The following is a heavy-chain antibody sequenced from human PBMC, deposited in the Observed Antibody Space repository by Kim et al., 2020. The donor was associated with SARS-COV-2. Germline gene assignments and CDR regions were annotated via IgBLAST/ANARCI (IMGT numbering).Heavy chain of an antibody. CDR2: ISGNGVNK. Sequence: GGSLRLSCVASGFTFDTYAMSWVRQAPGKGLEWVSVISGNGVNKFYADSVRGRLTVSRDNSKNTLYLQMNSLRDEDTALYYCAKVVVMDGYNYYYYYVMDVCCQGTAVTVSS. D-gene: IGHD3-22*01. J-gene: IGHJ6*02. V-gene: IGHV3-23*01. CDR1: GFTFDTYA. CDR3: AKVVVMDGYNYYYYYVMDV.